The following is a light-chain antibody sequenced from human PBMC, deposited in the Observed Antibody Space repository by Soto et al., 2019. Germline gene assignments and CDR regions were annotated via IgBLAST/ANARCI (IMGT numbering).Light chain of an antibody. CDR2: DVT. J-gene: IGLJ2*01. CDR1: SSDVGGYNS. Sequence: QSALTQPASVSGSPGQSITISCTGTSSDVGGYNSVSWYRQDPGKAPKLIIYDVTNRPSGVSNRFSGSKSGNTASLTISGLQAEDEADYYCSSYTSSSTHVVFGGGTKLTVL. CDR3: SSYTSSSTHVV. V-gene: IGLV2-14*01.